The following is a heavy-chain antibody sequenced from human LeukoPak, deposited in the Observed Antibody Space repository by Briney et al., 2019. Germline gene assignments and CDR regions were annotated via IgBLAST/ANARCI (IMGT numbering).Heavy chain of an antibody. CDR2: INSDGGST. Sequence: GWSLRLCCAASGFTFSNYWMHWLHQAPGKGLVLVSRINSDGGSTSYADSEKGRFTISRDNTNNTLHLQMNRKTADDPAVYYGARGYYDSSGYSPDYWGQGNLVIVSS. D-gene: IGHD3-22*01. J-gene: IGHJ4*02. CDR1: GFTFSNYW. CDR3: ARGYYDSSGYSPDY. V-gene: IGHV3-74*01.